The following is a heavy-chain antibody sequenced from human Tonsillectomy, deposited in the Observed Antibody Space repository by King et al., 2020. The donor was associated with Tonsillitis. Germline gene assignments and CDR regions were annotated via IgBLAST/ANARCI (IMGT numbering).Heavy chain of an antibody. CDR2: IKEDGSDK. V-gene: IGHV3-7*01. D-gene: IGHD1-26*01. J-gene: IGHJ3*02. Sequence: QLVQSGGGLVQPGGSLRLSCAGSGFTSSNYWMSWVRQAPGEGLEWVANIKEDGSDKHYVDSVKGRFTISRDNAKNSLYLQMNSLRAEDTAVYYCARDPGSDAFDIWGQGTLVSVSS. CDR3: ARDPGSDAFDI. CDR1: GFTSSNYW.